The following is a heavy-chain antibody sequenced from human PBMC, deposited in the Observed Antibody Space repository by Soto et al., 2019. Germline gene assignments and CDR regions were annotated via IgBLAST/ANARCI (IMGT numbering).Heavy chain of an antibody. CDR3: ARGDDILTGCYHPFDY. V-gene: IGHV4-59*01. J-gene: IGHJ4*02. CDR1: GGSISSYY. Sequence: PSETLSLTCTVSGGSISSYYWSWIRQPPGKGLEWIGYIYYSGSTNYNPSLKSRVTISVDTSKNQFSLKLSSVTAADTAVYYCARGDDILTGCYHPFDYWGQGTLVTVSS. CDR2: IYYSGST. D-gene: IGHD3-9*01.